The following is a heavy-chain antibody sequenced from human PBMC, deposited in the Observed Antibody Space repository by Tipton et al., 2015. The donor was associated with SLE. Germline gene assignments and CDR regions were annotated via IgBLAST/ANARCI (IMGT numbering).Heavy chain of an antibody. CDR3: AKVGYDDVFDI. V-gene: IGHV3-23*03. CDR1: GFTFTTYG. Sequence: SLRLSCAASGFTFTTYGMSWVRQAPGQGLEWVSVLYSGGSSPFYADSVKGRFTISRDNSKNTLYLHINSLRAEDTAVYYCAKVGYDDVFDIWGQGTVVSVSS. CDR2: LYSGGSSP. J-gene: IGHJ3*02. D-gene: IGHD5-12*01.